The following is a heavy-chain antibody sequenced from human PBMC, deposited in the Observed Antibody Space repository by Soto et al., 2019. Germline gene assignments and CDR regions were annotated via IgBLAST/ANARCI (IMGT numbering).Heavy chain of an antibody. CDR2: INHSGTT. J-gene: IGHJ5*02. CDR3: ARGWRFDP. Sequence: LSLTYAVRCGSFRSYQWSWIRQTPGQGLEWIGEINHSGTTNYNPSFKSRVTLSVDTSKKEFSLKVTSVSAADTAMYYCARGWRFDPWGQGTLVTVSS. D-gene: IGHD3-3*01. V-gene: IGHV4-34*01. CDR1: CGSFRSYQ.